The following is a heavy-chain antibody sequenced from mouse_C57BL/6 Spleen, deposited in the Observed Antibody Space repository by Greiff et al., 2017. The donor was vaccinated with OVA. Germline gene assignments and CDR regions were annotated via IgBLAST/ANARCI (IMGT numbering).Heavy chain of an antibody. CDR1: GYTFTDYN. D-gene: IGHD2-1*01. V-gene: IGHV1-22*01. J-gene: IGHJ4*01. CDR3: ARGGYGKGYAMDY. Sequence: EVQLQQSGPELVKPGASVKMSCKASGYTFTDYNMHWVKQSHGKSLEWIGYINPNNGGTSYNQKFKGKATLTVNKSSSTAYMELRSLTSEDSAVYYCARGGYGKGYAMDYWGQGTSVTVSS. CDR2: INPNNGGT.